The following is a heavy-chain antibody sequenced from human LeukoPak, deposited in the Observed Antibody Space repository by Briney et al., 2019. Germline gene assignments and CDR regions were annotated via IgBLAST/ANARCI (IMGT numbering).Heavy chain of an antibody. J-gene: IGHJ4*02. Sequence: PGGSLRLSCAASGFTFSSYGMHWVRQAPGKGLEWVAVIWYDGSNKYYADSVKGRFTISRDNSKNTLYLQMNSLRAEDTAVYYCAKDLVRPYYYDSSGYQAFDYWGQGTLVTVSS. CDR1: GFTFSSYG. CDR3: AKDLVRPYYYDSSGYQAFDY. CDR2: IWYDGSNK. D-gene: IGHD3-22*01. V-gene: IGHV3-33*06.